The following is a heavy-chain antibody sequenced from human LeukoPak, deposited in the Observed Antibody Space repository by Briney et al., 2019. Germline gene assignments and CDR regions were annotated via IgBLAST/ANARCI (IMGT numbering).Heavy chain of an antibody. J-gene: IGHJ6*03. D-gene: IGHD3-10*01. CDR1: GYTFTSYY. V-gene: IGHV1-46*01. CDR2: INPSGGSA. Sequence: ASVNVSCKASGYTFTSYYIHWVRQAPGQGLEWMGIINPSGGSATHSQKFQGRVTMTSATSTSTVYMELSSLRSEDTAVYYCARAGVNYYYYMDVWGKGTTVTISS. CDR3: ARAGVNYYYYMDV.